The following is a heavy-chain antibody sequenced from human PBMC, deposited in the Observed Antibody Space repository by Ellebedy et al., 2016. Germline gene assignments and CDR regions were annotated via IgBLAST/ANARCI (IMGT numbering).Heavy chain of an antibody. V-gene: IGHV1-2*02. CDR1: GYFFTDFF. D-gene: IGHD2/OR15-2a*01. CDR2: SNLYSGAS. CDR3: ARAEGFSHFDH. J-gene: IGHJ1*01. Sequence: ASVKVSCXASGYFFTDFFIHWVRQAPGQGLEWMGWSNLYSGASKLAQKFQGRVTMARDKSITTAYLEVTGLTSADTALYFCARAEGFSHFDHWGQGTLVIVSS.